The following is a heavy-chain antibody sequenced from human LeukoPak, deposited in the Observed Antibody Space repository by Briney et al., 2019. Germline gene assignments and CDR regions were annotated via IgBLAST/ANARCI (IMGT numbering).Heavy chain of an antibody. D-gene: IGHD3-22*01. Sequence: PGGSLRLSCAASGFTVNNNYMNWVRQAPGKGLEWVSGISASSSIYYADSVKGRFTISRDNSKNTLYLQVNSLRADDTAVYYCAKGSYYDSSGYYYFDYWGQGTLVTVSS. J-gene: IGHJ4*02. CDR1: GFTVNNNY. V-gene: IGHV3-53*01. CDR2: ISASSSI. CDR3: AKGSYYDSSGYYYFDY.